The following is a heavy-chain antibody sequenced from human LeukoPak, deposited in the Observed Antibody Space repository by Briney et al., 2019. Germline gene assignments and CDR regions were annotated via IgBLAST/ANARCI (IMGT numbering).Heavy chain of an antibody. Sequence: SETLSLTCTVSGGSINSYYWSWIRQPAGKGLEWIGRIYTSGTTNYNPSLKSRVTMSVDTSKNHFSLQLRSVTAADTVVYYCASTTYDYDTSGHYFLDYWGQGSLVTVSS. D-gene: IGHD3-22*01. CDR2: IYTSGTT. CDR1: GGSINSYY. CDR3: ASTTYDYDTSGHYFLDY. J-gene: IGHJ4*02. V-gene: IGHV4-4*07.